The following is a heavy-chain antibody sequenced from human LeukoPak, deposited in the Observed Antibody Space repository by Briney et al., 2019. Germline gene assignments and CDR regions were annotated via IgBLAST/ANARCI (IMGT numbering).Heavy chain of an antibody. CDR2: IYYSGST. Sequence: TSQTLSLTCTVSGGSISSGGYYWSWIRQHPGKGLEWIGYIYYSGSTYYNPSLKSRVTISVDTSKNQFSLKLSSVTAADTAVYYCARDVDSKINWFDPWGQGTLVTVSS. D-gene: IGHD3-9*01. V-gene: IGHV4-31*03. J-gene: IGHJ5*02. CDR3: ARDVDSKINWFDP. CDR1: GGSISSGGYY.